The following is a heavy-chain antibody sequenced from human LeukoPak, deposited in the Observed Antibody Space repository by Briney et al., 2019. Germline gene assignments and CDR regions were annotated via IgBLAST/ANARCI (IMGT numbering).Heavy chain of an antibody. CDR1: GGSISSYY. CDR3: ARDPLPRAAAGTNDAFDI. V-gene: IGHV4-59*12. CDR2: IYYSGST. J-gene: IGHJ3*02. Sequence: SETLSLTCTVSGGSISSYYWSWTRQPPGKGLEWIGYIYYSGSTNYNPSLKSRVTISVDTSKNQFSLKLSSVTAADTAVYYCARDPLPRAAAGTNDAFDIWGQGTMVTVSS. D-gene: IGHD6-13*01.